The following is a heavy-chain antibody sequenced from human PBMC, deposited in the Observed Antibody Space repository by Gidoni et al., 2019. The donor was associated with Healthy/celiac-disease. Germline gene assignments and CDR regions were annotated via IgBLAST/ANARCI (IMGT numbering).Heavy chain of an antibody. CDR2: ISYDGSNK. CDR3: AKDARRGRLSSGWADY. CDR1: GFTFSSYG. D-gene: IGHD6-19*01. Sequence: QVQLVESGGGVVQPGRSLRLSCAASGFTFSSYGMHWVRQAPGKGLEWVAVISYDGSNKYYADSVKGRFTISRDNSKNTLYLQMNSLRAEDTAVYYCAKDARRGRLSSGWADYWGQGTLVTVSS. J-gene: IGHJ4*02. V-gene: IGHV3-30*18.